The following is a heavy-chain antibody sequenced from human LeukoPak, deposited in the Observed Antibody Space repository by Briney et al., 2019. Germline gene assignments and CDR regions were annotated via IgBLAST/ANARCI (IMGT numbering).Heavy chain of an antibody. J-gene: IGHJ4*02. CDR3: AKGQQWLARAAYFGY. Sequence: GRSLRLSCAASGFTFSSYGMHWVRQAPGKGLEWVAVISYDGSNKYYADSVKGRFTISRDNSKNTLYLQMNSLRAEDTAVYYCAKGQQWLARAAYFGYWGQGTLVTVSS. D-gene: IGHD6-19*01. CDR2: ISYDGSNK. CDR1: GFTFSSYG. V-gene: IGHV3-30*18.